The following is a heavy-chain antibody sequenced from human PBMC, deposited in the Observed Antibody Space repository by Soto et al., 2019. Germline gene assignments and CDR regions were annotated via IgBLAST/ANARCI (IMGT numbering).Heavy chain of an antibody. CDR2: ISSSSSFI. CDR3: AVGEETGTPYFGN. CDR1: GFTFSSYG. V-gene: IGHV3-21*01. Sequence: EVQLLESGGGLVKPGGSLRLSCTASGFTFSSYGMNWVRRAPGKGLEWVSSISSSSSFIYSAGSVKGRFTISRDNAKTSLYLQMNSLRAEDTAVYYCAVGEETGTPYFGNWGQGTLVTVSS. J-gene: IGHJ4*02. D-gene: IGHD1-7*01.